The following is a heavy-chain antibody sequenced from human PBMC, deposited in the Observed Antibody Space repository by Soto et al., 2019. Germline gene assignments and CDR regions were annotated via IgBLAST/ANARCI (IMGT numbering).Heavy chain of an antibody. J-gene: IGHJ5*02. V-gene: IGHV4-59*01. CDR1: GGSISRYY. D-gene: IGHD2-8*01. CDR2: AYYSGDT. CDR3: ARDRSTYGGGAKGGVKENWFDP. Sequence: SETLSLTCSVSGGSISRYYWSWIRQPPGKGLEWIGYAYYSGDTGYNPSLQSRVTMAVDTSKNQVSLKLTSVTAADTAVYYCARDRSTYGGGAKGGVKENWFDPWGQGALVTVSS.